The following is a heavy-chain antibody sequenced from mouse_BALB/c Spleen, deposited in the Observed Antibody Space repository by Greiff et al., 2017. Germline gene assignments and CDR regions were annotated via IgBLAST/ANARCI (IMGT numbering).Heavy chain of an antibody. V-gene: IGHV14-4*02. CDR2: IDPENGDT. CDR1: GFNIKDYY. CDR3: NANKYGNYYYYAMDD. Sequence: VQLQQSGAELVRSGASVKLSCTASGFNIKDYYMHWVKQRPEQGLEWIGWIDPENGDTEYAPKFQGKATMTADTSSNTAYLQLSSLTSEDTAVYDCNANKYGNYYYYAMDDWGQGTSVTVSA. D-gene: IGHD2-10*02. J-gene: IGHJ4*01.